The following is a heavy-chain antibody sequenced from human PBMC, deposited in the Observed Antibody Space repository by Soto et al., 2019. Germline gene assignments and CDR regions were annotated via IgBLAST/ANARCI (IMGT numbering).Heavy chain of an antibody. V-gene: IGHV4-39*02. CDR1: GGPITNSNYY. CDR2: IFYDGST. D-gene: IGHD1-1*01. Sequence: QLQLQESGPGLVKPSETLSLTCTVSGGPITNSNYYWGWIRQPPGKGLEWIGRIFYDGSTYYNPSLQSRVASSVDTSRNLFSLKLTSVTAAETAVYYCVRLDPATGARDFWGQGIRVTVSS. J-gene: IGHJ1*01. CDR3: VRLDPATGARDF.